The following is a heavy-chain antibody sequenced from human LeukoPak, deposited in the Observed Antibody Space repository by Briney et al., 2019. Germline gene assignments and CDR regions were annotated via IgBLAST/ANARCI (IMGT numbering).Heavy chain of an antibody. CDR1: GFTFSSYT. J-gene: IGHJ4*02. Sequence: PGGSLRLSSTISGFTFSSYTMNWVRQAPGKGLEWVSSITSSSNYIYYADSVKGRFTISRDNAKNSLYLQMNSLRAEDTAVYYCARERPDVDYWGQGALVTVSS. V-gene: IGHV3-21*01. CDR2: ITSSSNYI. CDR3: ARERPDVDY.